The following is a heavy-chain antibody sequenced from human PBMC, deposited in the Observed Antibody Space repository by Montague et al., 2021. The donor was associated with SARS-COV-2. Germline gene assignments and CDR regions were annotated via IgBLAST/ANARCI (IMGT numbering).Heavy chain of an antibody. CDR3: ARVFPRWLQFDPYFDY. D-gene: IGHD5-24*01. J-gene: IGHJ4*02. V-gene: IGHV4-59*01. CDR1: GGSISSYY. Sequence: SETLSLTCTVSGGSISSYYWSWIRQPPGTGLEWIGYIYYSGSTNYNPSLKSRVTISVDTSKNQFSLKLSSVTAADTAVYYCARVFPRWLQFDPYFDYWGQGTLVTGSS. CDR2: IYYSGST.